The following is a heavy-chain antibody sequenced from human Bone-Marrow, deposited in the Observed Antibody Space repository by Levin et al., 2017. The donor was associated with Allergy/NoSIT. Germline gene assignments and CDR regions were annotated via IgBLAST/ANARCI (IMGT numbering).Heavy chain of an antibody. CDR2: IHHSGST. CDR1: GGSLNDYS. V-gene: IGHV4-34*01. Sequence: RASETLSLTCAVYGGSLNDYSWNWVRLPPGKSLEWLGEIHHSGSTNYNPSLKSRVTISVEMSKNQISLNLSSVTAADTGLYYCARGSQANRKARVYWYFDLWGRETLVTVSS. CDR3: ARGSQANRKARVYWYFDL. J-gene: IGHJ2*01. D-gene: IGHD3-16*02.